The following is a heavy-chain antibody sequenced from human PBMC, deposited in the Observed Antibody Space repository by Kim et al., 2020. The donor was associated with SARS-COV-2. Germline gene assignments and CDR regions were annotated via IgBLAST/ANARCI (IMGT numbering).Heavy chain of an antibody. CDR1: GFSVSSKY. D-gene: IGHD1-1*01. V-gene: IGHV3-53*01. CDR2: IHVDGST. Sequence: GGSLRLSCAASGFSVSSKYMTWVRQAPGKGLEWVSVIHVDGSTYYAASVMGRFTISRDNSKNTLYLQMNSLRAEDTAVYYCTRDVFDGYWNWGQGTLVTGSS. CDR3: TRDVFDGYWN. J-gene: IGHJ4*02.